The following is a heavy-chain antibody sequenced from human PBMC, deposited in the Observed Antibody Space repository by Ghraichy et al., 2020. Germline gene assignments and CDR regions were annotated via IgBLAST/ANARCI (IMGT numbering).Heavy chain of an antibody. CDR3: VGQLSSYSQFDY. CDR1: EFTFSLYS. Sequence: GESLNISCAASEFTFSLYSMNWVRQAPGKGLEWVSSIDSTSTYIYYTDSVKGRFTVSRDNAKNSLYLQMNSLRAEDTATYYCVGQLSSYSQFDYWGQGTLVTVSS. V-gene: IGHV3-21*01. CDR2: IDSTSTYI. D-gene: IGHD6-13*01. J-gene: IGHJ4*02.